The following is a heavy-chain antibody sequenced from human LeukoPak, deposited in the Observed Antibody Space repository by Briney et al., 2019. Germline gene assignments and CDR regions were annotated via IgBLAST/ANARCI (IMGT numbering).Heavy chain of an antibody. V-gene: IGHV4-30-2*01. D-gene: IGHD3-10*01. CDR2: IYHNGRT. CDR1: GDSISSGVSY. CDR3: VRQRGSGTYSFDY. J-gene: IGHJ4*02. Sequence: SETLSLTCTVSGDSISSGVSYWSWIRQPPGKGLEWIGFIYHNGRTHYNPSLQSRVTISVDTPKNQFSLKLNSVTAADTAVFYCVRQRGSGTYSFDYWGQGTLVTVSS.